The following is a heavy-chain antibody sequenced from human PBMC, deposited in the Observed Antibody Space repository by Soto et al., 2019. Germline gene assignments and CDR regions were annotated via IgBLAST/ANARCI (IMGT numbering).Heavy chain of an antibody. D-gene: IGHD1-1*01. CDR1: GLTVSGTKY. CDR2: LYDVFGS. V-gene: IGHV3-53*01. Sequence: DVQLVESGGGLIQPGESLRLSCVAFGLTVSGTKYVAWVRQAPGKGLEWVSDLYDVFGSFYADSVKGIFTTSSHRSRSTVYLQMNDLRPDDTAVYYCASWREREHAVDVWGQGTAVSVS. J-gene: IGHJ3*01. CDR3: ASWREREHAVDV.